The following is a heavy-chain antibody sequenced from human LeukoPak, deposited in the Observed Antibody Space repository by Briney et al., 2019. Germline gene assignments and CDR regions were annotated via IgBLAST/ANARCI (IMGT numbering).Heavy chain of an antibody. J-gene: IGHJ5*02. CDR2: INPNTGGT. D-gene: IGHD2-15*01. CDR1: GYTFTGYY. V-gene: IGHV1-2*02. Sequence: ASVKVSCKASGYTFTGYYMHWVRQAPGQGLEWMGWINPNTGGTNYGQKFQGRVTMTGDTSISTAYMELSRLRSDDTAVYYCTREYLGYCSGGTCRNWFDPWGQGTLVTVSS. CDR3: TREYLGYCSGGTCRNWFDP.